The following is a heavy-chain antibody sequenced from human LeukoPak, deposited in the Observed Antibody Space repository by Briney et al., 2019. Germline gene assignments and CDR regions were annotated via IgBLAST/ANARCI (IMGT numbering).Heavy chain of an antibody. Sequence: GGSLRLSCAASGFTFSSYGMSWVRQAPGKGLEWVSGISGSGGSTYYADSVRGRFTISRDNSKNTLYLQMNSLRAEDTAVYYCAKDQSYTAMVNFDYWGQGTLVTVSS. CDR2: ISGSGGST. D-gene: IGHD5-18*01. CDR3: AKDQSYTAMVNFDY. V-gene: IGHV3-23*01. CDR1: GFTFSSYG. J-gene: IGHJ4*02.